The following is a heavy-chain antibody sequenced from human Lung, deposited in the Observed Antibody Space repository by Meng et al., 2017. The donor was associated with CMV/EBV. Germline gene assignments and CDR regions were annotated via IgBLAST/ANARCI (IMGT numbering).Heavy chain of an antibody. CDR1: EFSFSSYA. D-gene: IGHD2-2*01. V-gene: IGHV3-23*01. CDR2: INGSGGST. CDR3: AKDFAYSCGSGEFDY. Sequence: GESXKISCAASEFSFSSYAMSWVRQAPGKGLEWVSAINGSGGSTYYADSVKGRFTISRDNSKNTLYLQMNSLRAEDTAVYYCAKDFAYSCGSGEFDYWGQGTLVTVSS. J-gene: IGHJ4*02.